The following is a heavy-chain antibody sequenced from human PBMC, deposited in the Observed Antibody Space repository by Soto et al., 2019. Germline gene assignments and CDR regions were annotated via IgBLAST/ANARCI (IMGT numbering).Heavy chain of an antibody. CDR3: ARGGYSYGALYYYYGMDV. D-gene: IGHD5-18*01. CDR2: ISSSSSYI. V-gene: IGHV3-21*01. CDR1: GFTFSSYS. Sequence: PGGSLRLSCAASGFTFSSYSMNWVRQAPGKGLEWVSSISSSSSYIYYADSVKGRFTISRDNAKNSLYLQMNSLRAEDTAVYYCARGGYSYGALYYYYGMDVWGQGTTVTVS. J-gene: IGHJ6*02.